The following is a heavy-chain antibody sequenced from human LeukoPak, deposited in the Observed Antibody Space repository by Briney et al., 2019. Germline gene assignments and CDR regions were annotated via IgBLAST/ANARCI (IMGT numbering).Heavy chain of an antibody. D-gene: IGHD2-15*01. V-gene: IGHV1-2*02. CDR1: GYTFTGYY. Sequence: ASATVSCKASGYTFTGYYMHWVRQAPGQGLEWMGWINPNSGGTNYAQKFQGRVTMTRDTSISTAYMELSRLRSDDTAVYYCARGYCSGGSCYSDGAFDIWGHGTMVTVSS. J-gene: IGHJ3*02. CDR2: INPNSGGT. CDR3: ARGYCSGGSCYSDGAFDI.